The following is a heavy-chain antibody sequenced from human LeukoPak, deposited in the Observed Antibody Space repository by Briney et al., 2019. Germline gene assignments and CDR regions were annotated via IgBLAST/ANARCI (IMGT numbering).Heavy chain of an antibody. D-gene: IGHD5-18*01. Sequence: TSETLSLTCTVPGGSISSSSYYWGWIRQPPGKGLEWIGSIYYSGSTYYNPSLKSRVTISVDTSKNQLSLKLSSVTAADTAVYYCASDDGYSLYYFDYWGQGTLVTVSS. CDR1: GGSISSSSYY. V-gene: IGHV4-39*01. CDR2: IYYSGST. CDR3: ASDDGYSLYYFDY. J-gene: IGHJ4*02.